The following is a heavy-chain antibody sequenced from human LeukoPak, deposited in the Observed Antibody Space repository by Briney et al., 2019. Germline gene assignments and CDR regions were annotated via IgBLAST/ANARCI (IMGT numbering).Heavy chain of an antibody. CDR2: IFYSGTT. CDR1: GGSIRTYY. D-gene: IGHD3-22*01. CDR3: TRLQFASGDYHEVDY. Sequence: SETLSLTCTVSGGSIRTYYGGCIRQPPGKGLEWIGYIFYSGTTNYNPSLRSRVTLSVDTSMNQFSLKLSSVTAADTAWYYCTRLQFASGDYHEVDYWGQGTLVTVSS. J-gene: IGHJ4*02. V-gene: IGHV4-59*08.